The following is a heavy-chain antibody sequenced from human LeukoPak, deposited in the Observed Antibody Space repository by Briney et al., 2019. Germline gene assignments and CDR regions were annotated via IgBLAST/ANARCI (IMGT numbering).Heavy chain of an antibody. V-gene: IGHV3-66*01. CDR2: IYSGGST. CDR3: ARAFGTMVRGLNVWGFDC. J-gene: IGHJ4*02. D-gene: IGHD3-10*01. CDR1: GFTVSSNY. Sequence: GGSLRLSCAASGFTVSSNYMSWVRQAPGKGLEWVSIIYSGGSTYYADSVKGRFTVSRDNSRNTLYLQMNSLRAEDTAVYYCARAFGTMVRGLNVWGFDCWGQGTLVTVSS.